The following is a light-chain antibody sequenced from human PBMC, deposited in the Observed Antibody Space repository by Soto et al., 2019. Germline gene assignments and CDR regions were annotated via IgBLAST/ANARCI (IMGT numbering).Light chain of an antibody. V-gene: IGLV1-40*01. CDR3: QSYDSSRSGHVV. CDR2: GNS. Sequence: QPVLTQPPSVSGAPGQRVTISCTGSSSNIGAGYDVHWYQQLPGTAPKLLIYGNSNRPSGVTDRCSGSKSGTSASLAITGLQAEDEADYYCQSYDSSRSGHVVFGGGTKLTVL. J-gene: IGLJ2*01. CDR1: SSNIGAGYD.